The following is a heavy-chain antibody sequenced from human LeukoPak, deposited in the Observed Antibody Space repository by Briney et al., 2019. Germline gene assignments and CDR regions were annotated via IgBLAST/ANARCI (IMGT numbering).Heavy chain of an antibody. CDR2: INPSGGST. CDR1: GYTFTSYY. Sequence: ASVKVSCKASGYTFTSYYMHWVRQAPGQGLEWMGIINPSGGSTSYAQKFQGRVTMTRDMSTSTVYMELSSLRSEDTAVYYCARGSRKTTQYSSSWYSSKGAYYYYYMDVWGKGTTVTVSS. D-gene: IGHD6-13*01. CDR3: ARGSRKTTQYSSSWYSSKGAYYYYYMDV. J-gene: IGHJ6*03. V-gene: IGHV1-46*01.